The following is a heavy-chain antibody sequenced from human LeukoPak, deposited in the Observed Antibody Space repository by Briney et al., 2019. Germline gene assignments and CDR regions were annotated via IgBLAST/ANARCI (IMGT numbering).Heavy chain of an antibody. D-gene: IGHD3-16*02. V-gene: IGHV7-4-1*02. CDR3: ARMVTFGGVIVPYYYYYMDV. CDR2: INTNTGNP. Sequence: ASVKVSCKASGYTFTSYYMHWVRQAPGQGLEWMGWINTNTGNPTYAQGFTGRFVFSLDTSVSTAYLQISSLKAEDTAVYYCARMVTFGGVIVPYYYYYMDVWGKGTTVTVSS. J-gene: IGHJ6*03. CDR1: GYTFTSYY.